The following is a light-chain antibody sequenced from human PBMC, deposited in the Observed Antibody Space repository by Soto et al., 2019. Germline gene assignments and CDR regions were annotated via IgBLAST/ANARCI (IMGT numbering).Light chain of an antibody. CDR2: GAS. CDR3: QQYNDWPPT. V-gene: IGKV3-15*01. Sequence: EIVMTQSPATLSVSPGERATLSCRASQSVRSNFAWYQQKPGQPPRLLIYGASTRATGIPARFSASGSGTEFTFTISSLQSEDFVVYYCQQYNDWPPTFGQGTKVDIK. CDR1: QSVRSN. J-gene: IGKJ1*01.